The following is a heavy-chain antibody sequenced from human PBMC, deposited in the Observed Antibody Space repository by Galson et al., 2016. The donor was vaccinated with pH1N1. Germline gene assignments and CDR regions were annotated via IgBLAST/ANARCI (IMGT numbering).Heavy chain of an antibody. CDR2: ISWNSGSI. J-gene: IGHJ2*01. CDR3: AKDKLGGDYGDYWYFDL. Sequence: SLRLSCAASGFTFDDYAMHWVRQAPGNGLEWVSRISWNSGSIGYADSVKGRFTISRDNAKNSLYLQMNSLRTEDAALYYCAKDKLGGDYGDYWYFDLWGRGTLVTVSS. CDR1: GFTFDDYA. V-gene: IGHV3-9*01. D-gene: IGHD4-17*01.